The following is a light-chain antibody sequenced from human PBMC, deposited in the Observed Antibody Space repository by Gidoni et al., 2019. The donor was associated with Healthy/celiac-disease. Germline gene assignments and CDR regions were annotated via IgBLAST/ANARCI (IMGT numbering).Light chain of an antibody. CDR1: QSVSSY. CDR3: QQRSNWPSTWT. V-gene: IGKV3-11*01. J-gene: IGKJ1*01. CDR2: DAS. Sequence: EIVLTQSPATLSLSPGERATLTCRASQSVSSYLAWYQQNTGQAPRLLIYDASNRATGIPARFSGSGSGTDFTLTISSLEPEDFAVYYCQQRSNWPSTWTFGQGTKVEIK.